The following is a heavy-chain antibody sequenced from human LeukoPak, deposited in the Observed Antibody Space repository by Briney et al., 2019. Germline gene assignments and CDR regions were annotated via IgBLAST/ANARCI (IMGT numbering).Heavy chain of an antibody. Sequence: SETLSLTCTVSGGSISSYYWSWIRQPAGKGLEWIGRIYTSGSTNYNPSLKSRVTMSVDTSKNQFSLKLSSVTAADTAVYYCARLTVTTAWYYYYGMDVWGQGTTVTVSS. V-gene: IGHV4-4*07. CDR3: ARLTVTTAWYYYYGMDV. D-gene: IGHD4-11*01. CDR1: GGSISSYY. CDR2: IYTSGST. J-gene: IGHJ6*02.